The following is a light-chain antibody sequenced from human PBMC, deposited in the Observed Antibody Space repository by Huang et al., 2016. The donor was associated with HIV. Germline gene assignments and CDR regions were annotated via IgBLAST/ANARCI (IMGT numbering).Light chain of an antibody. CDR1: QSISSY. CDR2: DAS. V-gene: IGKV3-11*01. Sequence: EIVLTQAPATLSLSPGERATLSCRASQSISSYLAWYQQKPGQAPRLLIYDASNRATGIPARFSGSGSGTDFTLTISSREPEDFAVYYCQHRSSWPLTFGGGTKVEIK. CDR3: QHRSSWPLT. J-gene: IGKJ4*01.